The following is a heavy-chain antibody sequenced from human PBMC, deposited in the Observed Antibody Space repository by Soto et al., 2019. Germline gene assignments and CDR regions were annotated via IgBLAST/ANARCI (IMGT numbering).Heavy chain of an antibody. CDR2: INGDGSTT. V-gene: IGHV3-74*01. CDR3: ARSSGV. CDR1: GLTFSSHW. J-gene: IGHJ6*02. D-gene: IGHD3-10*01. Sequence: EVQLVESGGDLVQPGGSLRLSCAASGLTFSSHWMHWVRPAPGKGLVWVSHINGDGSTTRYEDSVNGRFTISRDKAKNTLYLQMNILRAADTAVYYCARSSGVWGQGTTVTVSS.